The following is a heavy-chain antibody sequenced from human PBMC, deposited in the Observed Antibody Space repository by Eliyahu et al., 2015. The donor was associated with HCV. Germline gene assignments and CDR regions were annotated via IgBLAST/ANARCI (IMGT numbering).Heavy chain of an antibody. J-gene: IGHJ5*02. V-gene: IGHV4-31*03. CDR1: GGSASSYHYY. CDR3: ARQSQLWEQGVFS. Sequence: QVQLQASGPGLVKPSQTLSLTCSVSGGSASSYHYYWGWVRQHPGRGLEWIGYIHDRGTTSYNPSLRSRVSISMDTSKNQFSLELRSVTAADAAVYYCARQSQLWEQGVFSWGQGTLVTVSS. D-gene: IGHD1-26*01. CDR2: IHDRGTT.